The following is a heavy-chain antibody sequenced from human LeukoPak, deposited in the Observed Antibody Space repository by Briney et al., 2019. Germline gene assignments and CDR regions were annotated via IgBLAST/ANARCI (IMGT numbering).Heavy chain of an antibody. D-gene: IGHD4-17*01. V-gene: IGHV3-21*01. J-gene: IGHJ5*02. CDR3: ARSRRSQIGGDYGDWFDP. CDR1: GFTFSSYA. Sequence: PGRSLRLSCAASGFTFSSYAMHWVRQAPGKGLEWVSSISSSSSYIYYADSVKGRFTISRDNAKNSLYLQMNSLRAEDTAVYYCARSRRSQIGGDYGDWFDPWGQGTLVTVSS. CDR2: ISSSSSYI.